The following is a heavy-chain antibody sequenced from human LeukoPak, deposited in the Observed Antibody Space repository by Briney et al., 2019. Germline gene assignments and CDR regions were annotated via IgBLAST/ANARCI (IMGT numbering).Heavy chain of an antibody. CDR3: AKPKEGYYMDV. J-gene: IGHJ6*03. CDR1: GFTFSSYG. V-gene: IGHV3-30*18. Sequence: GALRLSCAASGFTFSSYGMHWVRQAPGKGLEWVAVISYDGSNKYYADSVKGRLTISRDNSKNTLYLQMNSLRAEDTAVYYCAKPKEGYYMDVWGKGTTVTVSS. CDR2: ISYDGSNK.